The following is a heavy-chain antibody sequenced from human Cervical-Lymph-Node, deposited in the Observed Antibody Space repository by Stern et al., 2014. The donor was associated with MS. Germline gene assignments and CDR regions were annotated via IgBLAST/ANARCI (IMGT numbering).Heavy chain of an antibody. CDR1: GFAFSSCT. CDR3: ASRGNIYGWVY. V-gene: IGHV3-48*02. D-gene: IGHD5-18*01. CDR2: ISSSSSSI. Sequence: EVQLVESGGGLVQPGGSLRLSCAASGFAFSSCTMHWVRQAPGKGLEWVSYISSSSSSIYYADSVRGRFTISRDNAKNLLYLQMNSLRDEDTAVYYCASRGNIYGWVYWGQGTLVTVSS. J-gene: IGHJ4*02.